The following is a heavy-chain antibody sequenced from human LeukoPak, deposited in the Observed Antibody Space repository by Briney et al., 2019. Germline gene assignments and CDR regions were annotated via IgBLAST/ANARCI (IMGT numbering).Heavy chain of an antibody. D-gene: IGHD2-8*01. V-gene: IGHV4-59*08. CDR2: IYYSGNT. CDR1: GGSFSGYY. CDR3: ARRGQWGHFDY. Sequence: KSSETLSLTCAVYGGSFSGYYWSWIRQPPGKGLEWIGYIYYSGNTNYNPSLKSRVTISVDTSKNQFSLKLSSVPAADTAVYYCARRGQWGHFDYWGQGTLVTVSS. J-gene: IGHJ4*02.